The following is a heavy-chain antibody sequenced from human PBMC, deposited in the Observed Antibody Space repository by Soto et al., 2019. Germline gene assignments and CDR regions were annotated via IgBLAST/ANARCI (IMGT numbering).Heavy chain of an antibody. Sequence: ASVKVSCKTSGYTFTNYGITWVRQAPGQGLKWMGWISAYNGDTNYAQKFQGRVIMTTDTSTTTAYMELRSLRSDDTAVYYCARGHAGGMRGGVSYWGQGTRVTVSS. CDR3: ARGHAGGMRGGVSY. D-gene: IGHD3-16*01. CDR2: ISAYNGDT. V-gene: IGHV1-18*04. J-gene: IGHJ4*02. CDR1: GYTFTNYG.